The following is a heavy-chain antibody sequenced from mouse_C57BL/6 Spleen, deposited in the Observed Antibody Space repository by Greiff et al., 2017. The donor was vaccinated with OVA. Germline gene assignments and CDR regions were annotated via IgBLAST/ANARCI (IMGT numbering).Heavy chain of an antibody. CDR3: ARSITTVVATRYFDY. V-gene: IGHV1-82*01. CDR1: GYAFSSSW. J-gene: IGHJ2*01. Sequence: VQLVESGPELVKPGASVKISCKASGYAFSSSWMNWVKQRPGKGLEWIGRIYPGDGDTNYNGKFKGKATLTADKSSSTAYMQLSSLTSEDSAVYFCARSITTVVATRYFDYWGQGTTLTVSS. CDR2: IYPGDGDT. D-gene: IGHD1-1*01.